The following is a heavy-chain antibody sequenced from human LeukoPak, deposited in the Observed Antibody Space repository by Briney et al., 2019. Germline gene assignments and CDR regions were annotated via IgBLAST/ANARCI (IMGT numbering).Heavy chain of an antibody. Sequence: ASVKVSCKASGYTFTSYYMHWVRQAPGQGLEWMGTINPSGGSTSYAQKFQGRVTMTRDTSTSTVYMELSSLRSEDTAVYYCARPSRPHYDSSGYYYLDYWGQGTLVTVSS. J-gene: IGHJ4*02. CDR1: GYTFTSYY. CDR2: INPSGGST. CDR3: ARPSRPHYDSSGYYYLDY. V-gene: IGHV1-46*01. D-gene: IGHD3-22*01.